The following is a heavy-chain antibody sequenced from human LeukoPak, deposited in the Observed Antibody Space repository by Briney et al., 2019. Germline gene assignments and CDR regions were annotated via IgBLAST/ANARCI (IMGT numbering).Heavy chain of an antibody. CDR3: ARGHSFSSYFLAY. V-gene: IGHV4-39*07. CDR1: GGSISSSSYY. CDR2: IYYSGST. J-gene: IGHJ4*02. D-gene: IGHD6-13*01. Sequence: SETLSLTCTVSGGSISSSSYYWGWIRQPPGKGLEWIGSIYYSGSTYYNPSLKSRVTISVDTSKTQFSLKLGSVTAADTAVYYCARGHSFSSYFLAYWGQGTLVTVSS.